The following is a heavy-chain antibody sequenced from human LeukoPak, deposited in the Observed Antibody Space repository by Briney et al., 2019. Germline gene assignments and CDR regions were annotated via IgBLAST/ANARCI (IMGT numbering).Heavy chain of an antibody. CDR2: IYYSGSN. J-gene: IGHJ3*02. CDR1: GGSNSIYY. CDR3: ARDRPGYCSSTSCYEDAFDI. Sequence: PSETLSLTCTVSGGSNSIYYWSWIRQPPGRGLEWIGYIYYSGSNNYNLSLKTRVPISVDKSKNQFSLNLSSVTAADTAVYYCARDRPGYCSSTSCYEDAFDIWGQGTMVTVSS. D-gene: IGHD2-2*03. V-gene: IGHV4-59*01.